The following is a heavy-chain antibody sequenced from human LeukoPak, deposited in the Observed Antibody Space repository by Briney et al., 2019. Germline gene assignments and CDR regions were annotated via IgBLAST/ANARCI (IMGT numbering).Heavy chain of an antibody. CDR3: AGEQLVGDYYYYMDV. V-gene: IGHV4-39*01. J-gene: IGHJ6*03. CDR2: IYYSGST. Sequence: SETLSLTCTVSGGSISSSSYYWGWIRQPPGKGLEWIGSIYYSGSTYYNPSLKSRVTISVDTSKNQFSLKLSSVTAADTAVYYCAGEQLVGDYYYYMDVWGKGTTVTVSS. D-gene: IGHD6-6*01. CDR1: GGSISSSSYY.